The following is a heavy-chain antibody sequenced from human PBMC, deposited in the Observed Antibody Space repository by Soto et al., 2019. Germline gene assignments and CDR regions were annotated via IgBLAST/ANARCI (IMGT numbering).Heavy chain of an antibody. CDR3: ARGIQHPPLPPWDV. Sequence: SETLSLTCDVSGGSFSDNYWTWIRQVPGKGLEWIGYVYYSGSTNYNPSLKSRVTISVDASKQQFSLKLTSVTAADTALYYCARGIQHPPLPPWDVWGPGTPVT. CDR1: GGSFSDNY. J-gene: IGHJ6*01. CDR2: VYYSGST. V-gene: IGHV4-59*12. D-gene: IGHD2-2*01.